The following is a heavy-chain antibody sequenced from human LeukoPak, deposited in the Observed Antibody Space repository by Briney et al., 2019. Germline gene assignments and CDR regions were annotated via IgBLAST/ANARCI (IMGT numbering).Heavy chain of an antibody. V-gene: IGHV3-7*01. Sequence: GGSLRLSCAVSGFTFSSYWMSWVRQAPGKGLEWVANIMQDGSEKYYVDSVRGRFTISRDNAKNSLYLQMNSLRAEDTAVYYCARVCSGGSCRDYWGQGTLVTVSS. CDR3: ARVCSGGSCRDY. D-gene: IGHD2-15*01. J-gene: IGHJ4*02. CDR1: GFTFSSYW. CDR2: IMQDGSEK.